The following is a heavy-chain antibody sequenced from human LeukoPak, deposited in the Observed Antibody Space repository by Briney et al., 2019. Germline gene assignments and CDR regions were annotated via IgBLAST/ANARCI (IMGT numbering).Heavy chain of an antibody. V-gene: IGHV1-2*02. J-gene: IGHJ4*02. CDR2: INPNTGGT. Sequence: GASVKVSCKASGYTFTGYFMHWVRQAPGQGPDWMGWINPNTGGTKYAQKFQGRVTMTRDTSIGTAYMELSTVTSDDTAVYFCARVHATGYFSLDLGYWGQGTLVTVSS. CDR3: ARVHATGYFSLDLGY. D-gene: IGHD3-9*01. CDR1: GYTFTGYF.